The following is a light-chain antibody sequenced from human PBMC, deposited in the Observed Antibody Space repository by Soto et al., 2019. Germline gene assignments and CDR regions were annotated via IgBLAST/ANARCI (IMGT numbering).Light chain of an antibody. CDR2: GAS. CDR3: QQYGSSLPWT. J-gene: IGKJ1*01. V-gene: IGKV3-20*01. Sequence: EIGLTQSPGTLSLSPGERPTLSCRASQSVSSSYLAWYQQKPGQAPRLLIYGASSRATGIPDRFSGSGSGTDFTLTISRLEPEDFAVYYCQQYGSSLPWTFGQGTKVEIK. CDR1: QSVSSSY.